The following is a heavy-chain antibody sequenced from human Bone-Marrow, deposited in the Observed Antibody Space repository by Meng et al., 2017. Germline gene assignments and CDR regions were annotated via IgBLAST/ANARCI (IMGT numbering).Heavy chain of an antibody. CDR3: ARGSIKWSDAFDI. D-gene: IGHD2-2*01. Sequence: SETLSLTCTVSGGSISSSSYYWGWIRQPPGKGLEWIGSIYYSESTYYNPSLKSRVTISVDTSKNQFSLKLSSVTAADTAVYYCARGSIKWSDAFDIWGQGTMVTVSS. V-gene: IGHV4-39*07. CDR2: IYYSEST. J-gene: IGHJ3*02. CDR1: GGSISSSSYY.